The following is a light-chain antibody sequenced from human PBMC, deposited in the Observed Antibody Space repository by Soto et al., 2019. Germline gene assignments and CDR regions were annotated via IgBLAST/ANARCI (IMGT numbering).Light chain of an antibody. J-gene: IGKJ2*01. Sequence: ESMLTQSPGTLSLSPGERATLSCRASQSVSTRYLAWYQQKPGQAPRLLIYGASIRATGIPDRFSGSGSGTDFILPISRLEPEDFAVYYCHQFGSSPPAFTFGQGTKLEI. CDR2: GAS. CDR1: QSVSTRY. CDR3: HQFGSSPPAFT. V-gene: IGKV3-20*01.